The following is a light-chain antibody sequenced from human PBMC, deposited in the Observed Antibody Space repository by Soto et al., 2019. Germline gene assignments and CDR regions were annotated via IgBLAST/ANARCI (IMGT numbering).Light chain of an antibody. CDR1: QIISSTY. Sequence: DIVLTQSPGTLSLSPGDRATLSCRASQIISSTYLCSYQQKPGQAPRHLIYGASSRATGIPDRFSGSGSGIDFTLTISRLEPEDFAVYYCQHYGTALYTFGQGTKLEI. CDR2: GAS. J-gene: IGKJ2*01. CDR3: QHYGTALYT. V-gene: IGKV3-20*01.